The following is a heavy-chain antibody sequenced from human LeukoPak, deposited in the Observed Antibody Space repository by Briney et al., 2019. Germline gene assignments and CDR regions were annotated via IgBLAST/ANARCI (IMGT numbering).Heavy chain of an antibody. V-gene: IGHV4-59*11. CDR2: ISSIGST. CDR1: EDSFNTHY. D-gene: IGHD4-17*01. CDR3: ARDPTTVTKGFDI. Sequence: PSQTLSLTYSVSEDSFNTHYWTWIRHPPRKELEWIGYISSIGSTNYNTSLKSRVTISVDTSKKRFSLKTTSVTAADTAGYYCARDPTTVTKGFDIWGQGTMVTVSS. J-gene: IGHJ3*02.